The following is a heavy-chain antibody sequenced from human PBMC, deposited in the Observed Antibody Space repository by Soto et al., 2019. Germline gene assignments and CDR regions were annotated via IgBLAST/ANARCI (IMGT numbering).Heavy chain of an antibody. Sequence: QITLKESGPTLVEPTQTLTLTCTFSGFSLSTSGVGVAWIRQPPGKALEWLALIYWDYDKGYSPSLRSRLTVSKDTSKNLVILTVTNVDPVDTGTYDCAHRHSGPGWNVGIFDYWGQGTPVTVSS. D-gene: IGHD1-1*01. CDR1: GFSLSTSGVG. J-gene: IGHJ4*02. V-gene: IGHV2-5*02. CDR2: IYWDYDK. CDR3: AHRHSGPGWNVGIFDY.